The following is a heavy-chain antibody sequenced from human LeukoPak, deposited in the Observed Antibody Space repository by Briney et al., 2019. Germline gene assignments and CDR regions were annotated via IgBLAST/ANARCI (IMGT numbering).Heavy chain of an antibody. J-gene: IGHJ4*02. D-gene: IGHD6-13*01. Sequence: GSPLTLLCGVSGHLYCSYRIQWVRQATGRGRECVAYICFERSNKYYADSVKGRFTISRDNSKNTLYLQMNSLRAEDTAVYYCARSRYPGIAAAGTYIFGYWGQGTLVTVSS. CDR2: ICFERSNK. CDR3: ARSRYPGIAAAGTYIFGY. CDR1: GHLYCSYR. V-gene: IGHV3-33*01.